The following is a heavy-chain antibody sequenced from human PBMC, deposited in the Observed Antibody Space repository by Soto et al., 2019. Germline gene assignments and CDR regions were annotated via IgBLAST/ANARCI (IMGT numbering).Heavy chain of an antibody. D-gene: IGHD3-9*01. V-gene: IGHV3-66*01. J-gene: IGHJ6*02. CDR3: ARDSSYYDSLSFPWYYYGMDV. CDR2: IYSGGST. CDR1: GFTVSSNY. Sequence: EVQLVESGGGLVQPGGSLRLSCAASGFTVSSNYMSWVRQAPGKGLEWVSVIYSGGSTYYADSVKGRFTISRDNSKNTLYLQMNSLRAEDTAVYYCARDSSYYDSLSFPWYYYGMDVWGQGTTVTVSS.